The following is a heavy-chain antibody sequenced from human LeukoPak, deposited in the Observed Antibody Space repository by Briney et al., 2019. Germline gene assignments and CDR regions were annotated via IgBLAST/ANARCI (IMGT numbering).Heavy chain of an antibody. J-gene: IGHJ5*02. V-gene: IGHV4-34*01. D-gene: IGHD6-13*01. Sequence: PSETLSLTCAVYGGSFSGYYWSWIRQPPGKGLEWIGEINHSGSTNYNPSLKSRVTISVDTSKNQFSLKLSSVTAADTAVYYCASSAAAGTFWFDPWGQGTLVTVSS. CDR2: INHSGST. CDR1: GGSFSGYY. CDR3: ASSAAAGTFWFDP.